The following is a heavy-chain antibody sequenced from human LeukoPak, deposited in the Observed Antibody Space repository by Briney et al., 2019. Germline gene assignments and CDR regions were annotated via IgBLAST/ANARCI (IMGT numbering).Heavy chain of an antibody. D-gene: IGHD6-13*01. CDR1: GGSISSGVYY. CDR2: IYYSGST. Sequence: SQTLSLTCTVSGGSISSGVYYWSWIRQHPGKGLEWIGYIYYSGSTYYNPSLKSRVTISVDTSKNQFSLKLSSVTAADTAVYYCARDVVAAGVWYFDLWGRGTLVTVSS. CDR3: ARDVVAAGVWYFDL. V-gene: IGHV4-31*03. J-gene: IGHJ2*01.